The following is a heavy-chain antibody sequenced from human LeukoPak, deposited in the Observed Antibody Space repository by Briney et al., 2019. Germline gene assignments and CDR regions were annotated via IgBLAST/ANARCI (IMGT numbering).Heavy chain of an antibody. Sequence: GGSLRLSCSAPGFTFSTYAMTWVRQAPGKGLEWVSSIIGTSGNTYYADSVKGRFTISRDNSRNTLYLQTNSLRAEDTAVYFCAKYIAGSYIDCWGQGTLVTVSS. D-gene: IGHD3-10*01. CDR1: GFTFSTYA. V-gene: IGHV3-23*01. CDR2: IIGTSGNT. CDR3: AKYIAGSYIDC. J-gene: IGHJ4*02.